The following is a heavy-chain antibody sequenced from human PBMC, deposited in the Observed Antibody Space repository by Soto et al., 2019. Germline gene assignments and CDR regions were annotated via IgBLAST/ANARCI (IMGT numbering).Heavy chain of an antibody. V-gene: IGHV2-5*02. CDR3: AHITWQQLVPMDVYFDY. D-gene: IGHD6-13*01. CDR1: GFSLSTSGVG. J-gene: IGHJ4*02. CDR2: IYWDDDK. Sequence: SGPTLVNPTQTLTLTCTFSGFSLSTSGVGVGWIRQPPGKALEWLALIYWDDDKRYSPSLKSRLTITKDTSKNQVVLTMTNMDPVDTATYYCAHITWQQLVPMDVYFDYWGQGTLVTVSS.